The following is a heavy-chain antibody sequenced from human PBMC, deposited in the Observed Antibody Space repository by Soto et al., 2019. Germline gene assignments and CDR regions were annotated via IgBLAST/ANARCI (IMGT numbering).Heavy chain of an antibody. CDR1: GFTFSNAW. CDR3: TTDLCHCRSTYWPGP. V-gene: IGHV3-15*01. D-gene: IGHD2-8*02. Sequence: GGSLRLSCAASGFTFSNAWMSWVRQAPGKGLEWVGRIKSKTDGGTTYYAAPVKGRFTISSDDSKNTLYLQMNSLKTEDTAVYYCTTDLCHCRSTYWPGPWGQGTLVTVSS. J-gene: IGHJ5*01. CDR2: IKSKTDGGTT.